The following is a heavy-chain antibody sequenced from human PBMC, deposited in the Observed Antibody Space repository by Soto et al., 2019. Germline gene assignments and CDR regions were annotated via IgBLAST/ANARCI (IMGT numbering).Heavy chain of an antibody. J-gene: IGHJ5*02. CDR2: IYHTGNA. CDR1: GDSISNSRFY. V-gene: IGHV4-39*01. D-gene: IGHD3-22*01. CDR3: ARDFFDSSDYTTNWFDP. Sequence: PSETLSLTCSVSGDSISNSRFYWAWIRQPPGEGLEWIGSIYHTGNAYYNPSLKSRVTISVDTSKNQFSLKWTSVTAADAALYYCARDFFDSSDYTTNWFDPWGQGTLVTVSS.